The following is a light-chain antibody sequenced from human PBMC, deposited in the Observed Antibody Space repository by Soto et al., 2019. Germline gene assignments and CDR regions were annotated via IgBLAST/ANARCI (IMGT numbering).Light chain of an antibody. CDR3: AAWDDSLSAYV. Sequence: QSVLTQAASASGTPGQRVTISCSGSSSNIGSNYVYWYQQLPGTAPKLLIYSDEQRPSGVPDRFAGSKSGTSASLAISGLRSEDEAHYYGAAWDDSLSAYVFGTGTKVTV. CDR1: SSNIGSNY. CDR2: SDE. J-gene: IGLJ1*01. V-gene: IGLV1-47*02.